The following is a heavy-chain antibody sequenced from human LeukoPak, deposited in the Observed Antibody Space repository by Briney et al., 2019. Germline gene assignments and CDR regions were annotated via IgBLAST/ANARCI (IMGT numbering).Heavy chain of an antibody. CDR2: ISSGSTYT. V-gene: IGHV3-11*03. Sequence: GGSLRLSCAASGFTFSDYYMTCVRQAPGKGLEWGSSISSGSTYTNYADSVKGRFTISREKAKNTLYLQMNSLRVEDTAVYYCARNGYSGYDRLNWFDPWGQETLVTVSS. CDR1: GFTFSDYY. D-gene: IGHD5-12*01. CDR3: ARNGYSGYDRLNWFDP. J-gene: IGHJ5*02.